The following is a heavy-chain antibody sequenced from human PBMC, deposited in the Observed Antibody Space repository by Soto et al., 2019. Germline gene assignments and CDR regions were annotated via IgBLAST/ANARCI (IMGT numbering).Heavy chain of an antibody. CDR2: IYHSGST. J-gene: IGHJ3*02. CDR3: ARGFVLVPAAIGHAFDI. CDR1: GGSISSGGYS. V-gene: IGHV4-30-2*01. D-gene: IGHD2-2*01. Sequence: QLQLQESGSGLVKPSQTLSLTCAVSGGSISSGGYSWSWIRQPPGKGLEWIGYIYHSGSTYYNPSLKSRVTISVDRSKNQFSLKLSSVTAADTAVYYCARGFVLVPAAIGHAFDIWGQGTMVTVSS.